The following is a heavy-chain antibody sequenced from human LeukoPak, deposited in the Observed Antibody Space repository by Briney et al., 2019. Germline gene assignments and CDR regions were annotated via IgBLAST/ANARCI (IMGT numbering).Heavy chain of an antibody. Sequence: GESLRLSCAASGFTFSSYSMNWVRQAPGKGLEWISYISSSSSAIYYADSVKGRFTISRDNSKNTLYLQMNSLRAEDTAVYYCAKDMGVLFDYWGQGTLVTVSS. D-gene: IGHD3-10*01. CDR2: ISSSSSAI. CDR1: GFTFSSYS. CDR3: AKDMGVLFDY. J-gene: IGHJ4*02. V-gene: IGHV3-48*01.